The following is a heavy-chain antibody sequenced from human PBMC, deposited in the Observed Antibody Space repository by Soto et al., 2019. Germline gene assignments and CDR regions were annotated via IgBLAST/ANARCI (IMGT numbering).Heavy chain of an antibody. CDR2: IYPGDSDT. CDR3: ARNSNKDYYHSSGYFS. D-gene: IGHD3-22*01. Sequence: GESLKISFRCSGYSFTSYWIVLVLQMPGKGLDWMWIIYPGDSDTRYSPSFQGQVTISAEKSISTAYLQWSSLKASDTAMYYCARNSNKDYYHSSGYFSWGQGTLV. CDR1: GYSFTSYW. V-gene: IGHV5-51*01. J-gene: IGHJ4*02.